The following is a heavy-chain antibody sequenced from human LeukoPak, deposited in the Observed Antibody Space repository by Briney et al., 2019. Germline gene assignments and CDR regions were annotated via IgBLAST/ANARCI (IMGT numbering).Heavy chain of an antibody. CDR1: VGSISSSSYY. D-gene: IGHD3-3*01. CDR3: ARLWSGYRPPDY. CDR2: IYYSGST. J-gene: IGHJ4*02. V-gene: IGHV4-39*01. Sequence: SETLSLTCTVPVGSISSSSYYWGWIRHPPGKGLEWIGSIYYSGSTYYNPSLKSRVTISVDTSRNQISLKLRSVTAADTAMYYCARLWSGYRPPDYWGQGTMVTVSS.